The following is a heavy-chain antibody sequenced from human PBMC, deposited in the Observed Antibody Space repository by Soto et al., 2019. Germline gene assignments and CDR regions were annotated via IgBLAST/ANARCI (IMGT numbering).Heavy chain of an antibody. CDR3: ARHGRIAAPAPLDY. D-gene: IGHD6-13*01. Sequence: QIQLVQSGAEVKKPGASVKVSCKASGYTFTRHGISWVRQAPGQGLEWMGWISAYTGNTNSAQMFQGRVTMTTDTSPSTAYMERRSLKSHDTAVYYCARHGRIAAPAPLDYWGQGTLVTVSS. J-gene: IGHJ4*02. CDR2: ISAYTGNT. CDR1: GYTFTRHG. V-gene: IGHV1-18*01.